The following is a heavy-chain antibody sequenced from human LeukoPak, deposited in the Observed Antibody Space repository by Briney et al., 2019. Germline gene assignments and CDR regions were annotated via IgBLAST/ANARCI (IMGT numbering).Heavy chain of an antibody. J-gene: IGHJ3*02. Sequence: GRTLTLSCAACGFTFCSYAMQWVRQAPGKGLEGVAVITFGRSNKHYAGSVRGPLTVSRDNSKNTLYLQTNSLRTEDTAVYYYARDRGWSFDIWGQGTMVPV. CDR3: ARDRGWSFDI. V-gene: IGHV3-30-3*01. CDR1: GFTFCSYA. CDR2: ITFGRSNK.